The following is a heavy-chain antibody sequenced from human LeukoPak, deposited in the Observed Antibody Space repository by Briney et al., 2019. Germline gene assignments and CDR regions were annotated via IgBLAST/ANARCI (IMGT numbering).Heavy chain of an antibody. CDR3: ARYCSGGSCSGY. V-gene: IGHV3-21*01. D-gene: IGHD2-15*01. CDR1: GFTFSSYS. Sequence: GGSLRLSCAATGFTFSSYSMNWVRQAPGKGLEWVSSISSSSSYIYYADSVKGRFTIPRDNAKNSLYLQMNSLRAEDTAVYYCARYCSGGSCSGYWGQGTLVTVSS. CDR2: ISSSSSYI. J-gene: IGHJ4*02.